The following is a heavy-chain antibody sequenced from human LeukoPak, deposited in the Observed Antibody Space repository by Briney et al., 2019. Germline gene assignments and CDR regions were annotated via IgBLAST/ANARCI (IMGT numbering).Heavy chain of an antibody. CDR2: ISSSGSTI. Sequence: MAGGSLRLSCAASGFTFSDYYMSWIRQAPGKGLEWVSYISSSGSTIYYADSVKGRFTISRDNAKNSLYLQMNSLRAEDTAVYYCVRDSYSYGSFDYWGQGTLVTVSS. CDR1: GFTFSDYY. D-gene: IGHD5-18*01. V-gene: IGHV3-11*04. J-gene: IGHJ4*02. CDR3: VRDSYSYGSFDY.